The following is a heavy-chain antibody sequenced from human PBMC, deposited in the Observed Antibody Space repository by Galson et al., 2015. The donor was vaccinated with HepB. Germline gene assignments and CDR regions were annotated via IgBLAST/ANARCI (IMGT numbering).Heavy chain of an antibody. V-gene: IGHV3-23*01. J-gene: IGHJ6*02. CDR2: ISGSGGST. D-gene: IGHD3-22*01. Sequence: SLRLSCAASGFTFSSYAMSWVRQAPGKGLEWVSAISGSGGSTYCADSVKGRFTISRDNSKNTLYLQMNSLRAEDTAVYYCAKDLGEGSSGYYSAWGMDVWGQGTTVTVSS. CDR1: GFTFSSYA. CDR3: AKDLGEGSSGYYSAWGMDV.